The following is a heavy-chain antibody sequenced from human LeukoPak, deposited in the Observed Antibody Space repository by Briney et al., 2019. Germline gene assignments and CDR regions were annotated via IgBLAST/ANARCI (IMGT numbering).Heavy chain of an antibody. V-gene: IGHV1-46*02. D-gene: IGHD3-10*01. CDR3: ARDLGLRGVTNWFDP. CDR1: AYTFNAYL. Sequence: ASVKVSCKTSAYTFNAYLIHWVRQAPGQGLEWLGMIDPSGGSTAYAQKFQGRVTVTRDTSTSTLYMELSSLRSDDTAICYCARDLGLRGVTNWFDPWGQGTLVAVSS. CDR2: IDPSGGST. J-gene: IGHJ5*02.